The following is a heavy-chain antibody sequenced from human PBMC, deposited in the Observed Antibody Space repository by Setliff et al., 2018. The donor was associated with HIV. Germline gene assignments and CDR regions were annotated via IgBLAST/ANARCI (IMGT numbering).Heavy chain of an antibody. CDR1: GGSISPTNYC. CDR3: ASEAWTSYRSSSGYYYYYMDV. J-gene: IGHJ6*03. Sequence: SETLSLTCIVSGGSISPTNYCWGWIRQTPGQGLEWIGNIYYSGTTKYNPSLMSRVTISVDTSKNQFSLKLSSVTAADTAVYYCASEAWTSYRSSSGYYYYYMDVWGKGTTVTVS. V-gene: IGHV4-39*07. D-gene: IGHD6-6*01. CDR2: IYYSGTT.